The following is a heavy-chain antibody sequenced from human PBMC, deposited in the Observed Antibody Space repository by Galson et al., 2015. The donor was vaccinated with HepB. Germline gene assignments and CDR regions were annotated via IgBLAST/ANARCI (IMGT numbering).Heavy chain of an antibody. D-gene: IGHD4/OR15-4a*01. J-gene: IGHJ3*01. V-gene: IGHV3-30-3*01. CDR3: ARDKGGAPFDL. CDR2: ISYDGSNK. Sequence: SLRLSCAASGFTFSSYAMHWVRQAPGKGLEWVAVISYDGSNKYYADSVKGRFTISRDNYKNTLYLQMNSLRPEDTAVYYCARDKGGAPFDLWGQGTMVTVSS. CDR1: GFTFSSYA.